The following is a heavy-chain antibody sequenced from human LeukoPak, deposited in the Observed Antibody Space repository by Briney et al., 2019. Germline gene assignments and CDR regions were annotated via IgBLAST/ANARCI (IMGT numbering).Heavy chain of an antibody. CDR3: AKVLAMATIRGYFDY. D-gene: IGHD5-24*01. V-gene: IGHV3-23*01. CDR2: ISGSGGST. Sequence: PGGSLRLSCAASGFTFSSYAMSWVRQAPGKGLECVSAISGSGGSTYYADSVKGRFTISRDNTKNPLYLQMNSLRAEDTAVYYCAKVLAMATIRGYFDYWGQGTLVTVSS. J-gene: IGHJ4*02. CDR1: GFTFSSYA.